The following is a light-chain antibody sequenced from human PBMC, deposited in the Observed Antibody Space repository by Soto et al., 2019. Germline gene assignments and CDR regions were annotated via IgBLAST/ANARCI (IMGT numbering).Light chain of an antibody. CDR2: DAS. CDR1: QSVSSS. J-gene: IGKJ2*01. CDR3: QQRSNWPRT. V-gene: IGKV3-11*01. Sequence: EIVLTQSPATLSLSPGERATLSCRASQSVSSSLAWYQQXXXQAPRLLIYDASNRATGIPARFSGSGSGTDFTLTISSLEPEDFAVYYCQQRSNWPRTFGQGTKLEIK.